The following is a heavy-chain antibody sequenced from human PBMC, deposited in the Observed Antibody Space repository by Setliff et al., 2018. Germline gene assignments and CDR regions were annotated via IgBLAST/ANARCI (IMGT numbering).Heavy chain of an antibody. J-gene: IGHJ5*02. CDR3: ARDPNGDYVGAFDP. CDR2: IHVSGGST. D-gene: IGHD4-17*01. V-gene: IGHV3-23*01. CDR1: TFTFTKYA. Sequence: PGESLTLSCVASTFTFTKYAVTWVRQAPGKGLEWVSSIHVSGGSTYYADSVKGRFTISRDNSRNTLYLQMNSLRAEDTASYYCARDPNGDYVGAFDPWGQGILVTVS.